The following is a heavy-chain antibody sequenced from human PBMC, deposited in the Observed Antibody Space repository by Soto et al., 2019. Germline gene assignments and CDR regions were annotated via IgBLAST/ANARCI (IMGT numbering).Heavy chain of an antibody. Sequence: EVQLLQSGGGLVQPGGSLRLSCAASGFKFSNFAIRWIRQAPGKGLEWVSGINGGGGHTDYADSVKGRFTISRDNSKNTLYLQMSSLRAGDTAVDYFAMAHGVYSSSWFFFDYWGQGSLGTVSS. D-gene: IGHD3-22*01. CDR3: AMAHGVYSSSWFFFDY. CDR1: GFKFSNFA. CDR2: INGGGGHT. J-gene: IGHJ4*02. V-gene: IGHV3-23*01.